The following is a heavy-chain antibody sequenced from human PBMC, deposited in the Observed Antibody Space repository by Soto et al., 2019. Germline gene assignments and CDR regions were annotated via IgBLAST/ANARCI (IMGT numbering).Heavy chain of an antibody. V-gene: IGHV3-30-3*01. CDR1: RFTFSSYA. Sequence: QVQLVESGGGVVQPGRSLRLSCAASRFTFSSYAMHWVRQAPGKGLEWVAVISYDGSNKYYADSVKGRFTISRDNSKNTLYLQMNSLRAEDTAVYYCARDTTITGTRFDYWGQGTLVTVSS. CDR3: ARDTTITGTRFDY. J-gene: IGHJ4*02. D-gene: IGHD1-7*01. CDR2: ISYDGSNK.